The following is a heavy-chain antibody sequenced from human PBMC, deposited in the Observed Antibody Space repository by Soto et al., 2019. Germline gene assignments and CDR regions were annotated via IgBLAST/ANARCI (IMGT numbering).Heavy chain of an antibody. Sequence: GGSLRLSCTASGFTFSDNYMSWIRQAPEKGLGWISDISTIGDNTYYADPVKGRFTISRDNTKNSLYLQMNSLRVEDTAVYYCAREGGFFNGGNCYRRWFLALRGRRTPVTGSS. J-gene: IGHJ2*01. V-gene: IGHV3-11*01. CDR3: AREGGFFNGGNCYRRWFLAL. D-gene: IGHD2-15*01. CDR1: GFTFSDNY. CDR2: ISTIGDNT.